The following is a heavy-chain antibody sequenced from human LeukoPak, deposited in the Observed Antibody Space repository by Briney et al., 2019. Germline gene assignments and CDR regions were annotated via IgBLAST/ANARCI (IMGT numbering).Heavy chain of an antibody. CDR1: GYTFTGYY. V-gene: IGHV1-2*06. CDR2: INPNSGGT. J-gene: IGHJ6*02. CDR3: ARGGYDFVYYYYGMDV. D-gene: IGHD3-3*01. Sequence: ASVTVSCKASGYTFTGYYMHWVRQAPGQGLEWMGRINPNSGGTNYAQKFQGRVTMTRDTSISTAYMELSRLRTDDTAVYYCARGGYDFVYYYYGMDVWGQGTTVTVSS.